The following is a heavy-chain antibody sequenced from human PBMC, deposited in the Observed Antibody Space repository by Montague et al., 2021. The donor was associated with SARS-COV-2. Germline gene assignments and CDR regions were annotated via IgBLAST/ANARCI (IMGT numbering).Heavy chain of an antibody. CDR3: ARSPTYYHILTGYFNGPNWFDP. CDR2: IYYDGST. CDR1: GGSIRSYY. D-gene: IGHD3-9*01. V-gene: IGHV4-59*08. Sequence: SETLSLTCTVSGGSIRSYYWSWIRQTPGKGLEWIGYIYYDGSTNYNPSLKSRVTMSVDSSKNQFSLRLSSVTAADTAVYYCARSPTYYHILTGYFNGPNWFDPWGQGTLVTVSS. J-gene: IGHJ5*02.